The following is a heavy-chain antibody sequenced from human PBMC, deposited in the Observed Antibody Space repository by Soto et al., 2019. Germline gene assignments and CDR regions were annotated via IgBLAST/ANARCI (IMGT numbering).Heavy chain of an antibody. Sequence: GGSLRLSCAASGFTFSSYAMSWARQAAGKGLEWVSSVSGSVSTTYYADSVKGRFTISRDNSKNTLYLQMNSLRAEDTAVYYCAKIQMFYGVSKLGGWVDSWGQGTLVTVSS. D-gene: IGHD6-6*01. J-gene: IGHJ4*02. CDR2: VSGSVSTT. CDR3: AKIQMFYGVSKLGGWVDS. CDR1: GFTFSSYA. V-gene: IGHV3-23*01.